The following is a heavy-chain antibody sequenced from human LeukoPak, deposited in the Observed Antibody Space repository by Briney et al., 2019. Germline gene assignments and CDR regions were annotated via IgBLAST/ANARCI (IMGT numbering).Heavy chain of an antibody. Sequence: VASVKVSCKASGYTFTSYGISWVRQAPGQGLEWMGWISAYNGNTNYAQKLQGRVTMTTDTSTSTAYMELRSLRSDDTAVYYCARDRDSSGWFWAGPYYYYYGMDVWGQGTTVTVSS. V-gene: IGHV1-18*01. J-gene: IGHJ6*02. CDR1: GYTFTSYG. D-gene: IGHD6-19*01. CDR2: ISAYNGNT. CDR3: ARDRDSSGWFWAGPYYYYYGMDV.